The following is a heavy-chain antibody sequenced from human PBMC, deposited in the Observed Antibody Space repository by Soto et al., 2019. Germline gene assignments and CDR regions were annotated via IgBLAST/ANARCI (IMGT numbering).Heavy chain of an antibody. CDR3: ARQQRGGSSRFAGTVGFFDS. CDR2: MYFSGNT. J-gene: IGHJ4*02. D-gene: IGHD6-13*01. CDR1: GDSISSSIYY. Sequence: QLQLQESGPGLVKPSETLSLICTVSGDSISSSIYYWGWIRQPPGKGLEWIGCMYFSGNTYYNPTINSRVTIPGDTSINHFTQKLSSVTAADTAVYYCARQQRGGSSRFAGTVGFFDSWGQGSLVTVSS. V-gene: IGHV4-39*01.